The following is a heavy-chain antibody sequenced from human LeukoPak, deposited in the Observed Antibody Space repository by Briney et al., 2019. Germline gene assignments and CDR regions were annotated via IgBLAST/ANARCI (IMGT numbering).Heavy chain of an antibody. D-gene: IGHD2-2*01. CDR1: GGSISSSSYY. V-gene: IGHV4-39*01. CDR3: ASSTPYCSSTSCYPYYFDY. J-gene: IGHJ4*02. CDR2: IYYSGST. Sequence: SETLSLTCTVSGGSISSSSYYWGWIRQPPGKGLEWIGSIYYSGSTYYNPSLKSRVTISVDTSKNQFSLKLSSVTAADTAVYYCASSTPYCSSTSCYPYYFDYWGQGTLVTVSS.